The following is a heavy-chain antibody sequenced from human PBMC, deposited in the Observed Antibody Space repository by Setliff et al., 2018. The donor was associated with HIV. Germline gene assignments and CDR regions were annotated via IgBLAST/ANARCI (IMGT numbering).Heavy chain of an antibody. Sequence: ASVKASCKASGGTFSSYAISWVRQAPGQGLEWMGGIIPIFGTANYAQKFQGRVTITTDESTSTAYMELSSLRSEDTAVYYCASAGAWQRNALDIWGQGTMVTVS. CDR2: IIPIFGTA. D-gene: IGHD5-12*01. CDR3: ASAGAWQRNALDI. V-gene: IGHV1-69*05. J-gene: IGHJ3*02. CDR1: GGTFSSYA.